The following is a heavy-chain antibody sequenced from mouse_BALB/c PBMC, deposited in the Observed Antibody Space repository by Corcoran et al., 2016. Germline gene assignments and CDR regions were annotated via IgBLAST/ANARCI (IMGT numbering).Heavy chain of an antibody. Sequence: QIQLVQSGPELKKPGETVKISCKASGYTFTNYVMNWVKQAPGKGVMWMGWINTYTGEPTYADDFKGRFGFSLETSASTAYLQINNLKNEDTATYFCATEPYAMDYWGQRTSVTVSS. CDR1: GYTFTNYV. CDR2: INTYTGEP. J-gene: IGHJ4*01. V-gene: IGHV9-3-1*01. CDR3: ATEPYAMDY.